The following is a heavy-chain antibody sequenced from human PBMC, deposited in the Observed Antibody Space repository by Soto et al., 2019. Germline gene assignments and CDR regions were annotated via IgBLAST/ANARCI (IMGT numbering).Heavy chain of an antibody. D-gene: IGHD3-10*01. V-gene: IGHV4-39*01. CDR1: GGSISSSSYY. Sequence: PSETLSLTCTVSGGSISSSSYYWGWIRQPPGKGLEWIGSIYYSGSTYYNPSLKSRVTISVDTSKNQFSLKLSSVTAADTAVYYCARPQEPQPILWFGELRGMGAFDIWGQGTMVTVSS. CDR3: ARPQEPQPILWFGELRGMGAFDI. CDR2: IYYSGST. J-gene: IGHJ3*02.